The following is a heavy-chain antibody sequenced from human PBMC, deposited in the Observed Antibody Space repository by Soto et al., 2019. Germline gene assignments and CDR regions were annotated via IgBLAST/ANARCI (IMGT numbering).Heavy chain of an antibody. CDR1: GFTFSSYS. D-gene: IGHD4-17*01. CDR2: ISSSSSYI. CDR3: ARKGHYGDYAAFDI. Sequence: EVQLVESGGGLVKPGGSLRLSCAASGFTFSSYSMNWVRQAPGKGLEWVSSISSSSSYIYYADSVKGRFTISRDKAKNSLYLKKNSLRAEDTAVYYCARKGHYGDYAAFDIWGQGTMVTVSS. V-gene: IGHV3-21*01. J-gene: IGHJ3*02.